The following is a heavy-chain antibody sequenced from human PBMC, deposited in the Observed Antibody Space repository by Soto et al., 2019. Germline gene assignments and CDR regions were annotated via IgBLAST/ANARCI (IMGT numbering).Heavy chain of an antibody. Sequence: SLTCAVYGGSFSGYYWSWIRQPPGKGLEWIGEINHSGSTNYNPSLKSRVTISVDTSKNQFSLKLSSVTAADTAVYYCASERGGHDYWGQGTLVTVSS. CDR1: GGSFSGYY. CDR2: INHSGST. D-gene: IGHD2-15*01. J-gene: IGHJ4*02. V-gene: IGHV4-34*01. CDR3: ASERGGHDY.